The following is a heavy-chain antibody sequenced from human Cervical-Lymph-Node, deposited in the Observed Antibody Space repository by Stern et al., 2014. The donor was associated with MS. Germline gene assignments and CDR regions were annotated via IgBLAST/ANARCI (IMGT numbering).Heavy chain of an antibody. CDR2: IDNSGNT. Sequence: QVQLVESGPGLVKPSETLSLTCTVSGGSISIYYWTWIRQPPGKGLEWIGYIDNSGNTNYNSSLKSRVTISVDMSKSQFSLKLGSVTAADTAVYYCARVNQWAPVSRALDIWGQGTMVTVSS. D-gene: IGHD1-26*01. V-gene: IGHV4-59*01. J-gene: IGHJ3*02. CDR3: ARVNQWAPVSRALDI. CDR1: GGSISIYY.